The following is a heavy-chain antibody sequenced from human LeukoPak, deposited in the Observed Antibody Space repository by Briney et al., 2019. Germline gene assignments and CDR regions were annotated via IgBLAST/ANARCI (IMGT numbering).Heavy chain of an antibody. CDR3: AREIFNGFDI. V-gene: IGHV3-23*01. CDR1: GFTFRIYA. CDR2: IRGIDGST. Sequence: GGSLRLSCAASGFTFRIYAMNWVRQAPGKGLEWVSSIRGIDGSTYYADSVKGRFTISRDNSKNTLYLQMNSLRAEDTAVYYCAREIFNGFDIWGQGTMVTVSS. J-gene: IGHJ3*02.